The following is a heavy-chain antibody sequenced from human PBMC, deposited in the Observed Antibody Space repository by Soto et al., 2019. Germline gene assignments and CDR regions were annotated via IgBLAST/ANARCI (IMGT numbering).Heavy chain of an antibody. CDR3: AAVCLHYPCDY. Sequence: ASVKVSCKASGATFNGFFMSWVRQAPGQRLEWMGWIIASRRNTNYAQKFQERVTITRDKSTSTAYMELSSLRSEDTAVYYCAAVCLHYPCDYWGQGTLVTVSS. CDR1: GATFNGFF. J-gene: IGHJ4*02. V-gene: IGHV1-58*02. D-gene: IGHD1-26*01. CDR2: IIASRRNT.